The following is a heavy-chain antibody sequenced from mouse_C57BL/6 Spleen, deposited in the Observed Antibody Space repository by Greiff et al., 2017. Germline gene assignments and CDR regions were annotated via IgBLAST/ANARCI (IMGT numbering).Heavy chain of an antibody. CDR2: IYPGSGST. CDR1: GYTFTSYW. D-gene: IGHD1-2*01. Sequence: QVQLQQPGAELVKPGASVKMSCKASGYTFTSYWITWVKQRPGQGLEWIGDIYPGSGSTNYNEKLKSKATLTVDTSTSTANMQLSSQATEDSAGYNWARDYYGLDYWGQGTTLTVSS. J-gene: IGHJ2*01. V-gene: IGHV1-55*01. CDR3: ARDYYGLDY.